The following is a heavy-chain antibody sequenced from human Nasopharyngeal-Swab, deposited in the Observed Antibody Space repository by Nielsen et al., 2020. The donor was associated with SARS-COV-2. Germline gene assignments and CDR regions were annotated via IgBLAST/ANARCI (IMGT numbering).Heavy chain of an antibody. Sequence: GESLKISCAASGFTFSSQAMGWVRQAPGKGLELISYISGSSITTYYADSVKGRFTITRDNTKKSLYLQMNSLTAEDTAVYFCARPLFYGAGSPSYWGQGTLVTVSS. D-gene: IGHD3-10*01. CDR1: GFTFSSQA. J-gene: IGHJ4*02. V-gene: IGHV3-48*04. CDR3: ARPLFYGAGSPSY. CDR2: ISGSSITT.